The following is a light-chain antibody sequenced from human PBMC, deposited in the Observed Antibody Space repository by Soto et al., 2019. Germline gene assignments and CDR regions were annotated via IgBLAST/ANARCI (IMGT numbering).Light chain of an antibody. CDR3: AAWDDRLYGVL. J-gene: IGLJ2*01. Sequence: QSVLTQPPSASGTPGQSVTISCSGSRSNIGSNIVNWYQQLPGTAPKLLIYDNNQRPSGVPDRFSGSRSGTSASLAISGLPSEDEADYYCAAWDDRLYGVLFGGGTKLTVL. V-gene: IGLV1-44*01. CDR1: RSNIGSNI. CDR2: DNN.